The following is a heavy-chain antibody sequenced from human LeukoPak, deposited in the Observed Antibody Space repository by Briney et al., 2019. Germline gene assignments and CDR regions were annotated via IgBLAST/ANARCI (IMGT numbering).Heavy chain of an antibody. CDR1: GYTFTSYY. Sequence: VASVKVSCKASGYTFTSYYMHWVRQAPGQGLEWMGIINPSGGSTSYAQKFQGGVTMTRDTSTSTVYMELSSLRSEDTAVYYCARVDCSSTSCYAGAFDIWGQGTMVTVSS. D-gene: IGHD2-2*01. CDR3: ARVDCSSTSCYAGAFDI. V-gene: IGHV1-46*01. J-gene: IGHJ3*02. CDR2: INPSGGST.